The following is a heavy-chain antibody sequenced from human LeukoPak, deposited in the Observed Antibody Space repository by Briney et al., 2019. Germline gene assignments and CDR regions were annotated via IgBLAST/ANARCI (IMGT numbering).Heavy chain of an antibody. V-gene: IGHV1-2*02. J-gene: IGHJ4*02. CDR1: GYTFTGYY. D-gene: IGHD3-10*01. CDR2: INPNSGGA. CDR3: ARGRITMVRGVNY. Sequence: ASVKVSCKASGYTFTGYYMHWVRQAPGQGLEWMGWINPNSGGANYAQKFQGRVTMTRDTSISTAYMELSRLRSDDTAVYYCARGRITMVRGVNYWGQGTLVTVSS.